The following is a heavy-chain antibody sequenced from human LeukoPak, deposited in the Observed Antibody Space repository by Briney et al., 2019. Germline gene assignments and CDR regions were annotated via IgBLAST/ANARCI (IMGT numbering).Heavy chain of an antibody. D-gene: IGHD3-10*01. J-gene: IGHJ4*02. CDR1: GGTFSSYA. Sequence: SVKVSCKASGGTFSSYAISWVRQAPGQGLEWMGGIIPIFGTANYAQKFQGRVTITADKSTSTAYVELSSLRSEDTAVYYCARSRKRGDYGSSCDYWGQGTLVTVSS. V-gene: IGHV1-69*06. CDR2: IIPIFGTA. CDR3: ARSRKRGDYGSSCDY.